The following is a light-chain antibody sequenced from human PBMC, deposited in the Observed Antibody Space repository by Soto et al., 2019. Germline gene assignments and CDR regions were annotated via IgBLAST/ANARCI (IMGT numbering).Light chain of an antibody. V-gene: IGKV3-11*01. CDR1: QSVSSY. Sequence: EIVLTQSPATLSLSPGERATLSCRASQSVSSYLAWYQQKPGQAPRLLIYDASNRPTGIPARFSGSGSETYFTLPIGSHDQEHHAVSNCKQRSNSPSTFRRWTKVDNK. CDR3: KQRSNSPST. CDR2: DAS. J-gene: IGKJ3*01.